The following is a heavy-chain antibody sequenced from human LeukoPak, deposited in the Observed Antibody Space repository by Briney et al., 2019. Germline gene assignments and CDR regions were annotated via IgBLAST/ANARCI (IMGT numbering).Heavy chain of an antibody. CDR2: ISYDGSSK. J-gene: IGHJ4*02. V-gene: IGHV3-30*17. CDR1: GFTFSSYA. D-gene: IGHD4-17*01. CDR3: YLTVTTSLPADY. Sequence: PGGSLRLSCAASGFTFSSYAMHWAREAPGKGGEGVAVISYDGSSKYYADSVKGRFTISRDNSKNTLYLQMNSLRAEDTAVYYCYLTVTTSLPADYWGQGTLVTVSS.